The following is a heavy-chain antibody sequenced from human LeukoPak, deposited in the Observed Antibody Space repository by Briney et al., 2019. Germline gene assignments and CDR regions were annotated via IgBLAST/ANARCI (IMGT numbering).Heavy chain of an antibody. D-gene: IGHD3-10*01. CDR2: INTNGSPT. Sequence: GGSLRLSCAASGFTFSSYWMHWFRQAPGKGLVWVARINTNGSPTQYADSVKGRFTISRDNAKTTLYLQMNSLRDEDTAVYYCAGDLISGSGSLGYWGQGTLVTVSS. J-gene: IGHJ4*02. V-gene: IGHV3-74*01. CDR1: GFTFSSYW. CDR3: AGDLISGSGSLGY.